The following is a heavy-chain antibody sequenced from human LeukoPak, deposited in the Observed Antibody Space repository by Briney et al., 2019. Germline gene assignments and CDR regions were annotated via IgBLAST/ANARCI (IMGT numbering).Heavy chain of an antibody. V-gene: IGHV3-23*01. D-gene: IGHD3-22*01. Sequence: GGSLRLSCAASGFTFSSYAMSWVRQAPGKGLKWVSAISGSGGSTYYADSVKGRFTISRDNSKKPLYLQMNSLRAEDTAVYYCAKDFSRMYYYDSSGYMGPSEAFDIWGQGIMVTVSS. J-gene: IGHJ3*02. CDR1: GFTFSSYA. CDR2: ISGSGGST. CDR3: AKDFSRMYYYDSSGYMGPSEAFDI.